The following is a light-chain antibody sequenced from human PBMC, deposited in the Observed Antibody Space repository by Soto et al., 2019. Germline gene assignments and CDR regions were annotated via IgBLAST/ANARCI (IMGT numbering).Light chain of an antibody. V-gene: IGKV3-15*01. CDR3: QQYNSWPLT. J-gene: IGKJ4*01. Sequence: EIVMTQSPATRSMSPEERVTLSCRASQSVSTNLAWYQQRPGQPPRLLIYGALTRATGIPARFSGSGSGTEFTLTISSLQSEDFAVYYCQQYNSWPLTFGGGAKVDI. CDR2: GAL. CDR1: QSVSTN.